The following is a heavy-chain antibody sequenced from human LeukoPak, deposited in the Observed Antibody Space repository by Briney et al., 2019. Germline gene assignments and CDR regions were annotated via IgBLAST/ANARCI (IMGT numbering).Heavy chain of an antibody. CDR3: ARDLHPSHFDY. J-gene: IGHJ4*02. Sequence: GGSLRLSCAASGFTVSNNYMSWVRQAPGKGLEWVSVIYSGGATYYADSVKGRFTISRDNSKNTVYLQMNSLRAGDTAVYYCARDLHPSHFDYWGQGTLVTVSS. V-gene: IGHV3-53*01. CDR2: IYSGGAT. CDR1: GFTVSNNY.